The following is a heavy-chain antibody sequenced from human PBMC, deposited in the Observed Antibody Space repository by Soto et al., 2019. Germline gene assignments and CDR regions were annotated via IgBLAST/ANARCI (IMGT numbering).Heavy chain of an antibody. J-gene: IGHJ6*03. CDR1: GGSISSSSYY. V-gene: IGHV4-39*01. CDR2: IYYSGST. Sequence: SETLSLTCTVSGGSISSSSYYWGWIRQPPGKGLEWIGSIYYSGSTYYNPSLKSRVTISVDTSKNQFSLKLSSVTAADTAVYYCARLYCTNGVCYYYMDVWGKGTTVTVSS. D-gene: IGHD2-8*01. CDR3: ARLYCTNGVCYYYMDV.